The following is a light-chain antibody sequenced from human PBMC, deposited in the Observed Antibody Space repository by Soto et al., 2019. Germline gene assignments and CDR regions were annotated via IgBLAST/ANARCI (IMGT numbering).Light chain of an antibody. CDR2: DDS. CDR1: YIGSKS. V-gene: IGLV3-21*02. CDR3: QVWDSSSDHVV. J-gene: IGLJ2*01. Sequence: SYELAQPPSVSVAPGQTARIPCGGNYIGSKSVHWYQQRPGQAPVLVVYDDSDRPSGIPERFSGSNSGNTATLTISRVEAGDEADYYCQVWDSSSDHVVFGGGTKVTVL.